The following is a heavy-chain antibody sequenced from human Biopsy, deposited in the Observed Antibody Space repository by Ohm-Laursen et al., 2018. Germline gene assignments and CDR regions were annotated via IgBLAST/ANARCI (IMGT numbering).Heavy chain of an antibody. V-gene: IGHV1-69*06. J-gene: IGHJ1*01. CDR2: IIPIFGTA. CDR1: GGTFTNYA. CDR3: ATKLTGYFHH. Sequence: GASVKVSCKASGGTFTNYAISWVRQAPGQGLEWMGGIIPIFGTANYAQKFQDRVTVAADTSTSTATMELRSLRSDDTAVYYCATKLTGYFHHWGQGTPVIVSS. D-gene: IGHD3-9*01.